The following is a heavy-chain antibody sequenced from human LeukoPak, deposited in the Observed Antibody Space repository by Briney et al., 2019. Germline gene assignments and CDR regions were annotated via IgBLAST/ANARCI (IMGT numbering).Heavy chain of an antibody. CDR3: ARDGDYYDSSGYGELSD. CDR2: IYSGGNT. CDR1: GLTVSSNC. Sequence: GGSLRLSCAASGLTVSSNCMSWVRQAPGKGLEWVSFIYSGGNTYYADSVKGRFTISRDNSKNTLYLQMNSLRAEDTAVYYCARDGDYYDSSGYGELSDWGQGTLVTVSS. D-gene: IGHD3-22*01. V-gene: IGHV3-66*01. J-gene: IGHJ4*02.